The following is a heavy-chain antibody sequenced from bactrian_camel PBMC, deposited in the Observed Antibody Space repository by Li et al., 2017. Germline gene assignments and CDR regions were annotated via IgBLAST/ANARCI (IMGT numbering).Heavy chain of an antibody. Sequence: PLVESGGGSVQAGGSLRLSCSSGGRMYNTKCMGWFRQAPGKERELVSGIGYGGSSKYADSVKGRFTISQDNAKNTLYLQMNSLRPEDTAMYYCNIDCSHYVDYVAVDEEAGSRYNYWGQGTQVTVS. J-gene: IGHJ4*01. CDR3: NIDCSHYVDYVAVDEEAGSRYNY. V-gene: IGHV3S53*01. D-gene: IGHD4*01. CDR1: GRMYNTKC. CDR2: IGYGGSS.